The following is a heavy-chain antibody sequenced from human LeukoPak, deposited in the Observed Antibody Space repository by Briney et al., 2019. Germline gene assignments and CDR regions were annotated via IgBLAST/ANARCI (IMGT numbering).Heavy chain of an antibody. V-gene: IGHV1-69*05. CDR1: GGTFSSYA. CDR3: ARDRIEADRYFDY. Sequence: SVKVSCKASGGTFSSYAISWVRQAPGQGLEWMGGIIPIFGTVNYAQKFQGRVTITTDESTSTAYMELSSLRSEDTAVYYCARDRIEADRYFDYWGQGTLVTVSS. D-gene: IGHD6-13*01. J-gene: IGHJ4*02. CDR2: IIPIFGTV.